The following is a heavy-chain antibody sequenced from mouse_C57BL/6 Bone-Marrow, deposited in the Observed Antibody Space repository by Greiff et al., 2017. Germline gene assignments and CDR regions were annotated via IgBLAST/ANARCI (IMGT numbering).Heavy chain of an antibody. Sequence: EVQLQQSGAELVRPGASVKLSCTASGFNIKDDYIHWVKQRPEQGLEWSGWIDPEIGDTEYASKFQGKATITSDTSSNTASLQLSSLTSEDTAVYYCSSFDGNYFDFWGQGTPLTVAS. CDR1: GFNIKDDY. J-gene: IGHJ2*01. CDR3: SSFDGNYFDF. V-gene: IGHV14-4*01. D-gene: IGHD2-3*01. CDR2: IDPEIGDT.